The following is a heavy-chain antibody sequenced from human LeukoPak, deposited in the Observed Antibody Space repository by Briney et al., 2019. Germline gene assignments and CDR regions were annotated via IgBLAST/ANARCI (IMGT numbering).Heavy chain of an antibody. CDR1: GFTFSIYT. D-gene: IGHD7-27*01. CDR2: IGSSGGGI. J-gene: IGHJ4*02. V-gene: IGHV3-23*01. Sequence: PGGSLRLSCAASGFTFSIYTMYWVRHPPGKRLEWVSIIGSSGGGIHYADSVKGRSTISRDNSKNALYLQMNSLRVEDTAVYYCAIDPNWGTHSWGQGVLVTVSS. CDR3: AIDPNWGTHS.